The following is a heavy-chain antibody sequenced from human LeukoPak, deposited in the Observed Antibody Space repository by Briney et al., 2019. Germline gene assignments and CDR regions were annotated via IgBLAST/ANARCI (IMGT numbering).Heavy chain of an antibody. CDR2: ISAYNGNT. CDR3: ASSRGYGSGSYYDYYYYGMDV. V-gene: IGHV1-18*01. D-gene: IGHD3-10*01. Sequence: WASVKVSCKASGYTFTSYGISWVRQAPGQGLEWMGWISAYNGNTNYAQKLQGRVTMTTDTSTSTAYMEQSRLRSDDTAVYYCASSRGYGSGSYYDYYYYGMDVWGQGTTVTVSS. J-gene: IGHJ6*02. CDR1: GYTFTSYG.